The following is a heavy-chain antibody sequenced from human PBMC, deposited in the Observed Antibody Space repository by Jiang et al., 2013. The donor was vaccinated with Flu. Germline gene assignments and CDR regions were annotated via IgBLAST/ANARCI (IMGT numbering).Heavy chain of an antibody. CDR3: ARPAAGFYWYFDL. CDR2: IYYSGST. Sequence: GPGLVKPSETLSLTCTVSGGSISSYYWSWIRQPPGKGLEWIGYIYYSGSTNYNPSLKSRVTISVDTSKNQFSLKLSSVTAADTAVYYCARPAAGFYWYFDLWGRGTLVTVSS. CDR1: GGSISSYY. J-gene: IGHJ2*01. V-gene: IGHV4-59*01. D-gene: IGHD6-13*01.